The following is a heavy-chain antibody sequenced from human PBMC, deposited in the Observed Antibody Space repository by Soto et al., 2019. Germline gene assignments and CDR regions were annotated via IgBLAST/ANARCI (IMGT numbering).Heavy chain of an antibody. Sequence: ASVKVSCKASGYTFTSYGISWVRQAPGQGLEWMGWISAYNGNTNYAQKLQGRVTMSTDTSTSTAYMELGSLRSDDTAVYYCAKYQAERQGRWYYYYGMDVWGQGTPVTVSS. V-gene: IGHV1-18*01. CDR1: GYTFTSYG. J-gene: IGHJ6*02. D-gene: IGHD1-1*01. CDR3: AKYQAERQGRWYYYYGMDV. CDR2: ISAYNGNT.